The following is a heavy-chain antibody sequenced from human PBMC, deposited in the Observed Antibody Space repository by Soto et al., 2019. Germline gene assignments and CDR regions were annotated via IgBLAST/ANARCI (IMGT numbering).Heavy chain of an antibody. CDR3: ASQRGSSSWYFHY. V-gene: IGHV6-1*01. CDR2: TYYRSKWYN. D-gene: IGHD6-13*01. CDR1: GNSVSSNSGA. J-gene: IGHJ4*02. Sequence: SQTLSLTCAISGNSVSSNSGAWNWIRQSPSRGLEWLGRTYYRSKWYNDYAVSVKRRITINPDTSKNQFSLQLNSLTPEDTAVYYCASQRGSSSWYFHYSGQGTLVTVSS.